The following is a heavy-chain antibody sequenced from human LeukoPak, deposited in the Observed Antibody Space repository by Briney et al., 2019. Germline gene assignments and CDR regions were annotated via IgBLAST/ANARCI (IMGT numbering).Heavy chain of an antibody. Sequence: GASVKVSCKASGYSFSSYGISWVRQAPGQGLEWMGGIIPIFGTANYAQKFQGRVTITADKSTSTAYMELSSLRSEDTAVYYCARQDEAVAGGLYYWGQGTLVTVSS. CDR2: IIPIFGTA. V-gene: IGHV1-69*06. D-gene: IGHD6-19*01. CDR3: ARQDEAVAGGLYY. CDR1: GYSFSSYG. J-gene: IGHJ4*02.